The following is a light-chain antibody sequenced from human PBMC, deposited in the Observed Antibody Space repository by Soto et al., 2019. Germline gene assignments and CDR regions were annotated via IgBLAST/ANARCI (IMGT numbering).Light chain of an antibody. CDR3: QQVKAFLPLT. J-gene: IGKJ4*01. CDR2: AAS. Sequence: TQSPSSLSAFVGGRGTITCPASQDISTHIAWYQQKPGTAPKVLIYAASTLESGVPSRFSGSGSGTDFTLTISSLQPEDFGTYYCQQVKAFLPLTFGGGTKVDIK. V-gene: IGKV1-9*01. CDR1: QDISTH.